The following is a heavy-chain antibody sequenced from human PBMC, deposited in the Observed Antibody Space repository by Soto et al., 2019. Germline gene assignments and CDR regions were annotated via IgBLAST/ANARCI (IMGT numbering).Heavy chain of an antibody. CDR1: GYTFTTFW. CDR3: ARLFCSTTTCDSWFDP. D-gene: IGHD2-2*01. CDR2: IDPRDSYV. Sequence: GESLKISCTGFGYTFTTFWISWVRQMPGKGLEWMGRIDPRDSYVNYSPSFQGHVTISLDKSISTAYLQWGSLKASDTAMYYCARLFCSTTTCDSWFDPWGQGPLVTLSS. V-gene: IGHV5-10-1*01. J-gene: IGHJ5*02.